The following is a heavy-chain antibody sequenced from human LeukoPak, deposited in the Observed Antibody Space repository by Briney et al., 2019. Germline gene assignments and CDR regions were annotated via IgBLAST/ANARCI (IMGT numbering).Heavy chain of an antibody. CDR1: GGTFSSYA. CDR2: IIPIFGTA. J-gene: IGHJ6*03. Sequence: ASVTVSCKASGGTFSSYAISWVRQDPEQGLEWMGGIIPIFGTANYAQKFRGRVTITTDESTSTAYMELSSLRSEDTAVYYCARDYYGSGYRYFYYMDVWGKGTTVTVSS. D-gene: IGHD3-10*01. CDR3: ARDYYGSGYRYFYYMDV. V-gene: IGHV1-69*05.